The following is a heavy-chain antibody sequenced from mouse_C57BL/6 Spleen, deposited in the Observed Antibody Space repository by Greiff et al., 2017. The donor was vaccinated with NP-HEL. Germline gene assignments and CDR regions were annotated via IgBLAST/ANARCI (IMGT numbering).Heavy chain of an antibody. CDR2: IDPSDSYT. CDR3: AREDSRNYFDY. J-gene: IGHJ2*01. CDR1: GYTFTSYW. Sequence: QVQLKQPGAELVMPGASVKLSCKASGYTFTSYWMHWVKQRPGQGLEWIGEIDPSDSYTNYNQKFKGKSTLTVDKSSSTAYMQLSSLTSEDSAVYYCAREDSRNYFDYWGQGTTLTVSS. V-gene: IGHV1-69*01.